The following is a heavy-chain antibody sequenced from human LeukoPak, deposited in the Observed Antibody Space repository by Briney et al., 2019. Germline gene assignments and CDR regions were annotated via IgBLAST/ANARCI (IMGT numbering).Heavy chain of an antibody. CDR2: IRHDGSHK. CDR3: ALMRDGYTQ. Sequence: GGSLRLSCIASGFIFSNYGMHWVRQAPGKGLEWVAFIRHDGSHKSYADSVKGRFTISRDNSKNTLYLQMNSLRAEDTAVYYCALMRDGYTQWGQGTLVTVSS. CDR1: GFIFSNYG. J-gene: IGHJ4*02. D-gene: IGHD5-24*01. V-gene: IGHV3-30*02.